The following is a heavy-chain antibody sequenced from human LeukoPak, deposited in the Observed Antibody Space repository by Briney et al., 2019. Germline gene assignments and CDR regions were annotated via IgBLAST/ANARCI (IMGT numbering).Heavy chain of an antibody. J-gene: IGHJ4*02. CDR1: GFTFSNTW. V-gene: IGHV3-15*01. CDR3: TTDNGQWLLPKEEY. Sequence: GGSLRLSCATSGFTFSNTWMSWVRQAPGKGLEWVGRIKGKTDGGTTHYAAPVKGRLTISRDDSKNTLYLQMNSLKTEDTAVYYCTTDNGQWLLPKEEYWGQGTLVTVSS. CDR2: IKGKTDGGTT. D-gene: IGHD6-19*01.